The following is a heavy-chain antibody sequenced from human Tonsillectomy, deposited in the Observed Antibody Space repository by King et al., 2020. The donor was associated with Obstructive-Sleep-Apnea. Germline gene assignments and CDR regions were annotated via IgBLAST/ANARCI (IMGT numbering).Heavy chain of an antibody. J-gene: IGHJ4*02. Sequence: QVQLVESGGGVVQPGRSLRLSCAASGFTFSSYGMHWVRQAPGKGLEWVAVISYDGSNKYYADSVKGRFTISRDNSKNTLYLQMNSLRAEDTAVYYCAKDLPTSVVVPAAIGSGFDYWGQGTLVTVSS. V-gene: IGHV3-30*18. CDR1: GFTFSSYG. CDR2: ISYDGSNK. D-gene: IGHD2-2*02. CDR3: AKDLPTSVVVPAAIGSGFDY.